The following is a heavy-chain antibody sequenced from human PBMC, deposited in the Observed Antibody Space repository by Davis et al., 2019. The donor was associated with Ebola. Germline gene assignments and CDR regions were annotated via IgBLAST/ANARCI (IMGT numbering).Heavy chain of an antibody. CDR3: VRGWLRSSFDY. V-gene: IGHV6-1*01. J-gene: IGHJ4*02. Sequence: HSQTLSLTCAISGNNVSSKGTAWNWIRQSPSRGLEWLGRTYYTSKWYTDFAVSMQSRMSVSPDTSKNEFSLQLSSMTPEDTAVYYCVRGWLRSSFDYWGQGALVTVSS. CDR2: TYYTSKWYT. CDR1: GNNVSSKGTA. D-gene: IGHD5-12*01.